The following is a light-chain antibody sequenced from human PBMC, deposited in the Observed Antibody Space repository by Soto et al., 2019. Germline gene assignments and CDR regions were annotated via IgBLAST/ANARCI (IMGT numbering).Light chain of an antibody. CDR1: QAVSNW. Sequence: DIQMTQSPSSLSASVGDEVTLTCRASQAVSNWLAWYQHRPGSAPKLLIYAASNLPSGVPARFAGSGSGTVFTLTIKSLQPEDFATYYYQQTKRFPFTFGGGTKVDMK. J-gene: IGKJ4*01. CDR3: QQTKRFPFT. V-gene: IGKV1-12*02. CDR2: AAS.